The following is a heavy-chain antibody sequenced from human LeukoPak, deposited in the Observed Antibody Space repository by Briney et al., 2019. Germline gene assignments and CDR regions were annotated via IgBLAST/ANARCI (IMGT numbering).Heavy chain of an antibody. Sequence: PGGSLRLSCAASGFTVSSNYMSWVRQAPGKGLEWVSAISGSGGSTYYADSVKGRFTISRDNSKNTLYLQMNSLGAEDTAVYYCAKDRGGRWEGGQLWLFGAFDIWGQGTMVTVSS. V-gene: IGHV3-23*01. CDR2: ISGSGGST. CDR1: GFTVSSNY. CDR3: AKDRGGRWEGGQLWLFGAFDI. J-gene: IGHJ3*02. D-gene: IGHD5-18*01.